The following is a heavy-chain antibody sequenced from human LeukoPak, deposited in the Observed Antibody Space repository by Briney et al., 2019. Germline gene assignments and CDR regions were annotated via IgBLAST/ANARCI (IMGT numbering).Heavy chain of an antibody. CDR2: IWYDGSNK. D-gene: IGHD2-2*02. J-gene: IGHJ6*03. V-gene: IGHV3-33*08. Sequence: PGGSLRLSCAASGFTFSSYGMHWVRQAPGKGLEWVAVIWYDGSNKYYADSVKGRFTISRDNSKNTLYLQMNSLRAEDTAVYYCARGGYCSSTSCYRDYYYYYYMDVWGKGTTVTVSS. CDR1: GFTFSSYG. CDR3: ARGGYCSSTSCYRDYYYYYYMDV.